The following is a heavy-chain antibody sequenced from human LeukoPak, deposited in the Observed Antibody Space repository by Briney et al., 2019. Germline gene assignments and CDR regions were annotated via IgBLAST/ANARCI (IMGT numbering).Heavy chain of an antibody. CDR2: IYYSGST. Sequence: SETLSLTCTVSGGSISSGGYYWSWIRQHPGKGLEWIGYIYYSGSTYYNPSLRSRVTISVDTSKNQFSLKLSSVTAADTAVYYCARDLYGDYCFDYWGQGTLVTVSS. D-gene: IGHD4-17*01. CDR1: GGSISSGGYY. V-gene: IGHV4-30-4*08. J-gene: IGHJ4*02. CDR3: ARDLYGDYCFDY.